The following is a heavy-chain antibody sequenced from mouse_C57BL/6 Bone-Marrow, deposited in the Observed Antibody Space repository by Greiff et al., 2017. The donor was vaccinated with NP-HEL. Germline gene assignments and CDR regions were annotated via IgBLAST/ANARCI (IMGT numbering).Heavy chain of an antibody. J-gene: IGHJ1*03. D-gene: IGHD4-1*01. CDR3: ARENWDGEYFDV. V-gene: IGHV7-1*01. CDR1: GFTFSDFY. Sequence: EVKLVESGGGLVQSGRSLRLSCATSGFTFSDFYMEWVRQAPGKGLEWIAASRNKANDYTTEYSASVKGRFIVSRDTSQSILYLQMNALRAEDTAIYYCARENWDGEYFDVWGTGTTVTVSS. CDR2: SRNKANDYTT.